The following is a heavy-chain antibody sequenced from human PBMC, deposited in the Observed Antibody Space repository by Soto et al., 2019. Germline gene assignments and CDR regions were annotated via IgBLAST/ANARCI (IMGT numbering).Heavy chain of an antibody. D-gene: IGHD1-26*01. CDR3: ARVSGSYFGSYDY. CDR1: GGTFSSYA. Sequence: SVKVSCKASGGTFSSYAISWVRQAPGQGLEWMGGIIPIFGTANYAQKFQGRVTITADKSTSTAYMELSSLRSEDTAVYYCARVSGSYFGSYDYWGQGTLVTVSS. CDR2: IIPIFGTA. J-gene: IGHJ4*02. V-gene: IGHV1-69*06.